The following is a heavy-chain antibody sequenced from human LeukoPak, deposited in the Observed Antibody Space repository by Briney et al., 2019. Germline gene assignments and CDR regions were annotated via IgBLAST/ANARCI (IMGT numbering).Heavy chain of an antibody. CDR3: AREFDP. CDR2: IYTSGST. CDR1: GGSISSGSYY. V-gene: IGHV4-61*02. J-gene: IGHJ5*02. Sequence: SQTPSLTCTVSGGSISSGSYYWSWIRQPAGKGLEWIGRIYTSGSTNYNPSLKSRVTISVDTSKNQFSLKLSSVTAADTAVYYCAREFDPWGQGTLATVSS.